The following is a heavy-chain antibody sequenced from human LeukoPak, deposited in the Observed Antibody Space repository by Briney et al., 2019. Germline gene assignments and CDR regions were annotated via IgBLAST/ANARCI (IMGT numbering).Heavy chain of an antibody. D-gene: IGHD3-10*01. CDR2: IYYSGST. Sequence: PSETLSLTCAVYGGSFSGYYWSWIRQPPGKGLEWIGSIYYSGSTYYNPSLKSRVTISVDTSKNQFSLKLSSVTAADTAVYYCARGPPDPYYYGSGRLTQYYFDYWGQGTLVTVSS. CDR1: GGSFSGYY. V-gene: IGHV4-34*01. J-gene: IGHJ4*02. CDR3: ARGPPDPYYYGSGRLTQYYFDY.